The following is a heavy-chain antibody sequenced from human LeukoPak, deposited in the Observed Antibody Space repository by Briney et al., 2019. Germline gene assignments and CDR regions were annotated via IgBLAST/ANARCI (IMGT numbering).Heavy chain of an antibody. J-gene: IGHJ6*02. CDR1: GGSISSYY. V-gene: IGHV4-59*01. Sequence: SETLSLTCTVSGGSISSYYWSWIRQPPGKGLEWIGYIYYSGSTNYNPSLKSRVTISVDTSKNQFSLKLSSVTAADTAVYYCARGSSRSWYYYYGMEVWGQGTPVTVSS. CDR2: IYYSGST. D-gene: IGHD6-13*01. CDR3: ARGSSRSWYYYYGMEV.